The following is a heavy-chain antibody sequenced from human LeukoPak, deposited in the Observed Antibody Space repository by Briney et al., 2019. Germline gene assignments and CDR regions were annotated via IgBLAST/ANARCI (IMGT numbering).Heavy chain of an antibody. Sequence: GGSLRLSCAASGFTVSSNYMSWVRQAPGKGLEWVSVIYSGGRTYYADSVKGRFTISRDNSKNTLYLQMNSLRAEDTAVYYCARDSNYGSGSYLDYWGQGTLVTVSS. CDR1: GFTVSSNY. D-gene: IGHD3-10*01. J-gene: IGHJ4*02. CDR3: ARDSNYGSGSYLDY. V-gene: IGHV3-53*01. CDR2: IYSGGRT.